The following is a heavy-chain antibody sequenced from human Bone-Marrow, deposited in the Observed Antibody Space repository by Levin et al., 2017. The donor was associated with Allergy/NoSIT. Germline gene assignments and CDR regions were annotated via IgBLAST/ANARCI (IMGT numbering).Heavy chain of an antibody. CDR1: GFTFSSYG. J-gene: IGHJ6*02. CDR2: ISYDGSNK. CDR3: AKEWGYYDILTGYSRYYYGMDV. D-gene: IGHD3-9*01. V-gene: IGHV3-30*18. Sequence: GESLKISCAASGFTFSSYGMHWVRQAPGKGLEWVAVISYDGSNKYYADSVKGRFTISRDNSKNTLYLQMNSLRAEDTAVYYCAKEWGYYDILTGYSRYYYGMDVWGQGTTVTVSS.